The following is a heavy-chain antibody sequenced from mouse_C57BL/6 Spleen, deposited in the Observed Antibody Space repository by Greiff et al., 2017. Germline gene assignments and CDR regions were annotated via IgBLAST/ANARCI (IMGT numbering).Heavy chain of an antibody. D-gene: IGHD1-1*01. CDR2: IYPSDSET. Sequence: VQLQQPGAELVRPGSSVKLSCKASGYTFTSYWMDWVKQRPGQGLEWIGNIYPSDSETNYNQKFKDKATLTVDKSSSTADMQLSSLTSEDSAVYYCARGNYGSTAGWGNGGQGTLVTVSA. CDR3: ARGNYGSTAGWGN. J-gene: IGHJ3*01. V-gene: IGHV1-61*01. CDR1: GYTFTSYW.